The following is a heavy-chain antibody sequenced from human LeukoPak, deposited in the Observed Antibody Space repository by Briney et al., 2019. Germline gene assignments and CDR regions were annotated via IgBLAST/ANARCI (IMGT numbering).Heavy chain of an antibody. CDR1: GFTVSSNY. CDR2: IYSGGST. V-gene: IGHV3-53*05. J-gene: IGHJ3*02. Sequence: PGGSLRLSCAASGFTVSSNYMSWVRQAPGKGLEWVSVIYSGGSTYYADSVKGRFTISRDNSKNTLYLQMNSLRSDDTAVYYCARDPLGYCSSTSCYSSAFDIWGQGTMVTVS. D-gene: IGHD2-2*01. CDR3: ARDPLGYCSSTSCYSSAFDI.